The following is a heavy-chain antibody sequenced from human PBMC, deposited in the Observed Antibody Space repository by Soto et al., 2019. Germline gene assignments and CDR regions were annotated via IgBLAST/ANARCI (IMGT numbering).Heavy chain of an antibody. CDR3: ARGGGTVWGSHRFDY. CDR2: IYYSGST. CDR1: GGSISSYY. J-gene: IGHJ4*02. Sequence: SETLSLTCTVSGGSISSYYWSWIRQPPGKGLEWIGYIYYSGSTDYNPSLKSRVTISVDTSKNQFSLKLSSVTAADTAVYYCARGGGTVWGSHRFDYWGQGTLVTVSS. V-gene: IGHV4-59*01. D-gene: IGHD3-16*02.